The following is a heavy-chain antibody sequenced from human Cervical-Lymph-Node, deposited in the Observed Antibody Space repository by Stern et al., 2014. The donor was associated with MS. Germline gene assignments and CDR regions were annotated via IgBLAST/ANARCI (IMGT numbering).Heavy chain of an antibody. Sequence: QLQLQESGPGLVKPSQTLSLTCTVSGGSISSGSYYWTWIRQPAGKGLEWIGHIYSTGSTKDNPSLKRRVTISGDTSKNQFSLERRSVTAADTAVYYCARDPPLTLKGAFDIWGQGTMVTVSS. J-gene: IGHJ3*02. D-gene: IGHD2-21*02. V-gene: IGHV4-61*02. CDR3: ARDPPLTLKGAFDI. CDR2: IYSTGST. CDR1: GGSISSGSYY.